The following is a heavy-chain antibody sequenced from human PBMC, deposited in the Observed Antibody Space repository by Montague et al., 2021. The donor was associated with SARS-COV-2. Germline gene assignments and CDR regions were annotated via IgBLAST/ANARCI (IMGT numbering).Heavy chain of an antibody. CDR2: INHSGST. Sequence: SETLSLTCAVYRESFSGYYWIWIRQPPGKGLEWIGEINHSGSTNYSPSLKSRVTISVDTSKNQFSLKLSSVTAADAAVYYCARGPLLSFVSGRYSFRLFDWWGRGTLVTVSS. J-gene: IGHJ4*02. V-gene: IGHV4-34*01. CDR1: RESFSGYY. D-gene: IGHD3-10*01. CDR3: ARGPLLSFVSGRYSFRLFDW.